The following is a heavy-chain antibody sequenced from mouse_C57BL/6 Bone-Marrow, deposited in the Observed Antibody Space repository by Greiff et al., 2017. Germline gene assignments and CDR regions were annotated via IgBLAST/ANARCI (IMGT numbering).Heavy chain of an antibody. CDR1: GYTFTNYW. D-gene: IGHD2-3*01. CDR3: IYDGNGFAY. V-gene: IGHV1-63*01. J-gene: IGHJ3*01. CDR2: IYPGGGYT. Sequence: QVQLKESGAELVRPGTSVKMSCKASGYTFTNYWIGWAKQRPGHGLEWIGDIYPGGGYTNYKEKFKGKATLTADKSSSTAYMQFSSLTAEDSAIYYEIYDGNGFAYWGQGTLVTVSA.